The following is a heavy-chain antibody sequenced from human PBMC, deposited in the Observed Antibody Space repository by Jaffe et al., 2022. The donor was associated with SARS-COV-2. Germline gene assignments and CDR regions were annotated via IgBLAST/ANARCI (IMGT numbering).Heavy chain of an antibody. CDR2: IYWNDDK. CDR1: GFSLSTSGVG. V-gene: IGHV2-5*01. Sequence: QITLKESGPTLVKPTQTLTLTCTFSGFSLSTSGVGVGWIRQPPGKALEWLALIYWNDDKRYSPSLKSRLTITKDTSKNQVVLTMTNMDPVDTATYYCALSPLPGYYGSGSYYKGDYWGQGTLVTVSS. CDR3: ALSPLPGYYGSGSYYKGDY. D-gene: IGHD3-10*01. J-gene: IGHJ4*02.